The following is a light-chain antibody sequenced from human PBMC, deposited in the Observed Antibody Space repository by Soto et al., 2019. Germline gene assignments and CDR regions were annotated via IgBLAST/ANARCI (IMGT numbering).Light chain of an antibody. V-gene: IGLV2-14*03. CDR2: DVN. CDR1: SSDVGDYNY. CDR3: SSYRGNYNGV. J-gene: IGLJ3*02. Sequence: QSALTQPASVSGSPGQSITISCTGTSSDVGDYNYVSWYQHHPGKAPKVLIYDVNYRPSGVSNRFSGSKSGNTASLTISGLQAEDEADYYCSSYRGNYNGVFGGGTKVTVL.